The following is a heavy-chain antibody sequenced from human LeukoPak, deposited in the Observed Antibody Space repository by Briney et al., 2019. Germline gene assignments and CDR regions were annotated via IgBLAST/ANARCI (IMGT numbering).Heavy chain of an antibody. Sequence: GGSLRLSCAASGFTFSSYSINWVRQAPGKGLEWVSYISDTSATIYYYAESVRGRFTISRDNAKNSVHLQMSSLRAEDTAVYYCARDGGSGFLGAFDIWGQGTMVTVSS. V-gene: IGHV3-48*04. CDR2: ISDTSATI. J-gene: IGHJ3*02. CDR1: GFTFSSYS. CDR3: ARDGGSGFLGAFDI. D-gene: IGHD6-19*01.